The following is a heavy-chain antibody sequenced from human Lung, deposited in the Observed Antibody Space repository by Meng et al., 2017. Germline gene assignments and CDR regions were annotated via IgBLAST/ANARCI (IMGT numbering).Heavy chain of an antibody. CDR2: ILPILDIT. J-gene: IGHJ4*02. D-gene: IGHD3-22*01. CDR3: AREHDSSGYIDF. V-gene: IGHV1-69*08. Sequence: QVQLVQSGAEVKTPGSSAKVSCKASGGTFSSYTLIWVRQAPGQWLEWMGRILPILDITKYTQKFQGRVTITADKSTSTAYMELSSLTSDDTAVYYCAREHDSSGYIDFWGQGTLVTVSS. CDR1: GGTFSSYT.